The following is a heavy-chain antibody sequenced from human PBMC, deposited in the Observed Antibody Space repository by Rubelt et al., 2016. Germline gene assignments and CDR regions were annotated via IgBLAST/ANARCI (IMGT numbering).Heavy chain of an antibody. CDR3: ARDLPPFRRYNWNFPLDY. J-gene: IGHJ4*02. CDR2: ISAYTGNT. Sequence: QVQLVQSGAEVKKPGASVKVSCKASGYTFTSYGISWVRQAPGQGLEWMGWISAYTGNTNYAQKLQGRVTLTTDTATSTAYMELTSLRSDDTAVYYCARDLPPFRRYNWNFPLDYWGQGTLVTVSS. V-gene: IGHV1-18*01. D-gene: IGHD1-7*01. CDR1: GYTFTSYG.